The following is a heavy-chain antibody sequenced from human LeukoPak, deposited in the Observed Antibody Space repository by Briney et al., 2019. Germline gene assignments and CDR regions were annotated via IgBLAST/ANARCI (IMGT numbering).Heavy chain of an antibody. D-gene: IGHD3-16*01. CDR2: ISSTSSAI. J-gene: IGHJ4*02. CDR1: GFTFSSYS. CDR3: ARVIGSYGDSAY. Sequence: GGSLRLSCAASGFTFSSYSINWVRQAPGKGLEWVSYISSTSSAIYYADSVKGRFTISRDNAKNSLYLQMNRLRAEDTAVYYCARVIGSYGDSAYWGQGTLVTVSS. V-gene: IGHV3-48*04.